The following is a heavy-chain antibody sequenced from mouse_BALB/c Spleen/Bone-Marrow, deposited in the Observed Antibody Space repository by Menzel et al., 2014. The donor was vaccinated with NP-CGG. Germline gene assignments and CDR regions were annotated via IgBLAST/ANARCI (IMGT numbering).Heavy chain of an antibody. Sequence: QVHVKQSGAELMKPGASVKISCKATGYTFSSYWIEWVKQRPGHGLEWIGEILPGSGNIYFNEKFKGRATFTADTSSTTAYMQLCSLTSEDSAVYYCARGDWDFAMDYWGQGTSVTVTS. D-gene: IGHD4-1*01. CDR2: ILPGSGNI. J-gene: IGHJ4*01. CDR1: GYTFSSYW. V-gene: IGHV1-9*01. CDR3: ARGDWDFAMDY.